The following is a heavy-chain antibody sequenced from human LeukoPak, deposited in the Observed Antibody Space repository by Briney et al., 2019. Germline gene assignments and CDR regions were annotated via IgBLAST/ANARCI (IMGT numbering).Heavy chain of an antibody. CDR2: IKQDGSEK. CDR1: GFTFSSYW. D-gene: IGHD3-10*01. CDR3: ARALGTGDAFDI. J-gene: IGHJ3*02. Sequence: PGGSLRLSCAAPGFTFSSYWMSWVRQAPGKGLEWVANIKQDGSEKYYVDSVKGRFTISRDNAKNSLYLQMNSLRAEDTAVYYGARALGTGDAFDIWGQGTMVTVSS. V-gene: IGHV3-7*01.